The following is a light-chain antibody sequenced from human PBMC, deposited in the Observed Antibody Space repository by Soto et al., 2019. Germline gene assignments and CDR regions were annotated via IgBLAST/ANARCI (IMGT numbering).Light chain of an antibody. Sequence: EIVMTQAPATLSVSSGARANPPCRASQSVYNNLAWYQQKPGQAPRLLIYGASTRATGIPARFSGSGSGTEFTLTISSLQSEDFAVYYCQQYNNWPPITFGQGTRLEIK. CDR2: GAS. V-gene: IGKV3-15*01. CDR1: QSVYNN. J-gene: IGKJ5*01. CDR3: QQYNNWPPIT.